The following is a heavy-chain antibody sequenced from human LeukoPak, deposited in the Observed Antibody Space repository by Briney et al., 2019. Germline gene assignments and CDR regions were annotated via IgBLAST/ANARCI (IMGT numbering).Heavy chain of an antibody. CDR1: GFTFSSYA. J-gene: IGHJ6*03. CDR2: ISGSGGST. D-gene: IGHD3-10*01. V-gene: IGHV3-23*01. Sequence: PGGSLRLSCAASGFTFSSYAMSWVRQAPGKGLEWVSAISGSGGSTYYADSVKGRFTISRDNSKNTLYLQMNSLRAEDTAVYYCAKEGGQGYYGSGSYGLFNSYYYYMDVWGKGTTVTVSS. CDR3: AKEGGQGYYGSGSYGLFNSYYYYMDV.